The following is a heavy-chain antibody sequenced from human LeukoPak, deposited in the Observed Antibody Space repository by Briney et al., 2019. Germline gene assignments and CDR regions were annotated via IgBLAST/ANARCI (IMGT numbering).Heavy chain of an antibody. Sequence: SETLSLTCTVSGGSISSGGYYWSWIRQHPGKGLEWIGYIYYSGSTYYNPSLKSRVTISVDTSKNQFSLKLSSVTAADTAVYYCARVQLRFLSNPNRVYYYYGMDVWGQGTTVTVSS. CDR1: GGSISSGGYY. CDR2: IYYSGST. J-gene: IGHJ6*02. V-gene: IGHV4-31*03. CDR3: ARVQLRFLSNPNRVYYYYGMDV. D-gene: IGHD3-3*01.